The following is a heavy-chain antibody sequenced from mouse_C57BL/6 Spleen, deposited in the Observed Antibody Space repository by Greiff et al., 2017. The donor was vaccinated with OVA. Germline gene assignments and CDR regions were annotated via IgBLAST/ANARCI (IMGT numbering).Heavy chain of an antibody. Sequence: VKLQQPGAELVKPGASVKMSCRASGYTFTSYWITWVKQRPGQGLEWIGDIYPGSGSTNYNEKFKSKATLTVDTSSSTAYMQLSSLTSEDSAVYYCARKELAYFDYWGQGTTLTVSS. CDR3: ARKELAYFDY. CDR2: IYPGSGST. D-gene: IGHD4-1*01. J-gene: IGHJ2*01. V-gene: IGHV1-55*01. CDR1: GYTFTSYW.